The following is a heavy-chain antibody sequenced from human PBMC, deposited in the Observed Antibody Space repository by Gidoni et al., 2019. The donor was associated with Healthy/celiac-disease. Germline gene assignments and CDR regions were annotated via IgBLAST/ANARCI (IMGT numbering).Heavy chain of an antibody. CDR2: INHSGST. CDR1: GGSFRGYY. CDR3: AGAQPWCTMIVVVTTGRCFDL. J-gene: IGHJ2*01. D-gene: IGHD3-22*01. Sequence: HVQLQQFCAGPSKPSGTLSLTCAVHGGSFRGYYWSGIRQPPDKGLDSIGDINHSGSTIYTPTVQGRITISVDTSKSQFSLRLGSVAAAGTAVYYCAGAQPWCTMIVVVTTGRCFDLWGRGTLVTVSS. V-gene: IGHV4-34*01.